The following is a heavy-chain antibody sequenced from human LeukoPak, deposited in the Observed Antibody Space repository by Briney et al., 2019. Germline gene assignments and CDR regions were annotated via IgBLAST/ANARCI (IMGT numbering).Heavy chain of an antibody. CDR1: GYTFTSYG. CDR3: ARGGLEQWGFDY. Sequence: ASVKVSCKASGYTFTSYGISWVRQAPGQGLEWMGWINPNSGGTNYAQKFQGRVTMTRDTSISTAYMELSRLRSDDTAVYYCARGGLEQWGFDYWGQGTLVTVSS. J-gene: IGHJ4*02. V-gene: IGHV1-2*02. D-gene: IGHD6-19*01. CDR2: INPNSGGT.